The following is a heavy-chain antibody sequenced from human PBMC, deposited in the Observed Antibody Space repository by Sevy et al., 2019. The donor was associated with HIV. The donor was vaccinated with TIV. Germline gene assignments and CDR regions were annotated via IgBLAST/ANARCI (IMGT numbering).Heavy chain of an antibody. CDR2: IYHSGST. D-gene: IGHD2-15*01. CDR3: ARGELYSGGGGYCSGGSCYSGLWFDP. Sequence: SETLSLTCTVSGYSISSGYYWGWIRQPPGKGLEWIGSIYHSGSTYYNPSLKSRVTISVDTSKNQFSLKLSSVTAADTAVYYCARGELYSGGGGYCSGGSCYSGLWFDPWGKGTLVTVS. V-gene: IGHV4-38-2*02. CDR1: GYSISSGYY. J-gene: IGHJ5*02.